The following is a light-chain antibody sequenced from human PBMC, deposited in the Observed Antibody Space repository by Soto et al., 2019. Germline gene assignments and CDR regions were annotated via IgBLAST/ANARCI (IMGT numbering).Light chain of an antibody. Sequence: DIQMTQSPSTLSASVGDRVTITCRASQSISTSLAWYQQKPGKAPKFLIYDASSLESGVTSRFSGSGSGTEFTLTISSLQPDDFASYYCQQYNSDYTFGQGTKLEIK. J-gene: IGKJ2*01. CDR1: QSISTS. V-gene: IGKV1-5*01. CDR2: DAS. CDR3: QQYNSDYT.